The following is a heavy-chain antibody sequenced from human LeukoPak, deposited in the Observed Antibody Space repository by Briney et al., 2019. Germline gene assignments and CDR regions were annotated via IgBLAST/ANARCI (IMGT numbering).Heavy chain of an antibody. CDR1: GHTFAGYY. D-gene: IGHD3-22*01. J-gene: IGHJ4*02. V-gene: IGHV1-2*02. CDR2: INPNSGDT. Sequence: ASVKVSCKASGHTFAGYYLHWVRQAPGQGLEWMGWINPNSGDTNYAQKFQGRVTMTRDTSISTGYLELSRLRSDDTAVFYCARGDSSPYYYFDYWGQGTLVTVSS. CDR3: ARGDSSPYYYFDY.